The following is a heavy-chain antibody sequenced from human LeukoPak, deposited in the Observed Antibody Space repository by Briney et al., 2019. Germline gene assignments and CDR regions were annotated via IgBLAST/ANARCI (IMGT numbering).Heavy chain of an antibody. Sequence: PGGSLRLSCAASGFTFSSYAMSWVRQAPGKGLEWVSAISGSSGSTYYADSVKGRFTISRDNSKNTLYPQMNSLRAEDTAVYYCAKGDYGDYVDGWFDPWGQGTLVTVSS. CDR3: AKGDYGDYVDGWFDP. J-gene: IGHJ5*02. CDR1: GFTFSSYA. CDR2: ISGSSGST. V-gene: IGHV3-23*01. D-gene: IGHD4-17*01.